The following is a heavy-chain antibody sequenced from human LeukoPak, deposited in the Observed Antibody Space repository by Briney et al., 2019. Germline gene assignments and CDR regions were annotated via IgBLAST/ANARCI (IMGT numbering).Heavy chain of an antibody. CDR2: IYDSGST. Sequence: PSETLSLTCTVSGVSISSSSYHWDWIRQPPGKGLEWIGSIYDSGSTYYSPSLKSRVTISVDTSKNQFSLKLSSVTAADTAVYYCARTTVRFSSYYFDYWGQGTLVTVSS. V-gene: IGHV4-39*01. CDR1: GVSISSSSYH. CDR3: ARTTVRFSSYYFDY. J-gene: IGHJ4*02. D-gene: IGHD4-17*01.